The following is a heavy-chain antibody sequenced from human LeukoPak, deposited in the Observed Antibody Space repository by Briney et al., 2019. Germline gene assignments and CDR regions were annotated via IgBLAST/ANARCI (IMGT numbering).Heavy chain of an antibody. Sequence: ASVRVSCKASGYTFTSYGISWVRQAPGQGLEWMGWISAYNGNTNYAQKLQGRVTMTTDTSTSTAYMELSRLRSDDTAVYYCAREGPPDIGGSCPPTTAFGYWGQGTLVTVSS. J-gene: IGHJ4*02. CDR1: GYTFTSYG. CDR2: ISAYNGNT. D-gene: IGHD2-15*01. V-gene: IGHV1-18*01. CDR3: AREGPPDIGGSCPPTTAFGY.